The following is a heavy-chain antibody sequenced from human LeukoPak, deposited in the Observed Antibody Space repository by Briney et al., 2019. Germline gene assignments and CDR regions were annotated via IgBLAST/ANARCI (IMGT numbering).Heavy chain of an antibody. CDR1: GFTVNSIY. CDR3: ATKRGYNYGLDY. CDR2: IYSGGTT. J-gene: IGHJ4*02. D-gene: IGHD5-18*01. V-gene: IGHV3-53*01. Sequence: GGSLRLSCAASGFTVNSIYMSWVRQAPGKGLEWVSVIYSGGTTQYADSVKGRFTVSRDNSKNTLYLRMNSLRAEDTAVYYCATKRGYNYGLDYWGQGTLVTVSS.